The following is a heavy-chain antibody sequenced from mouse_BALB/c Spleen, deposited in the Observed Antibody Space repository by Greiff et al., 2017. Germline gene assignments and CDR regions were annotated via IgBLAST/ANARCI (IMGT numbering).Heavy chain of an antibody. CDR3: ARGEYGISHFDY. V-gene: IGHV1-18*01. J-gene: IGHJ2*01. D-gene: IGHD2-10*02. CDR1: GYTFTDYN. Sequence: EVQLLQSGPELVKPGASVKIPCKASGYTFTDYNMDWVKQSHGKSLEWIGDINPNNGGTIYNQKFKGKATLTVDKSSSTAYMELRSLTSEDTAVYYCARGEYGISHFDYWGQGTTLTVSS. CDR2: INPNNGGT.